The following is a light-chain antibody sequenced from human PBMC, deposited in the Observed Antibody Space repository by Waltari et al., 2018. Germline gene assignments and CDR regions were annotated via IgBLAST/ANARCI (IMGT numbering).Light chain of an antibody. V-gene: IGKV1-5*03. CDR3: QHFKAFPWT. CDR1: ESISNW. CDR2: KAS. J-gene: IGKJ1*01. Sequence: DIQMTQSPSTLSASVGDRVTITCRASESISNWLAWYQQKPGKAPKHLIYKASSLESGVPSRFSGSGSVTEFTLTITSLQPDDFATYYCQHFKAFPWTFGQGTKVEIK.